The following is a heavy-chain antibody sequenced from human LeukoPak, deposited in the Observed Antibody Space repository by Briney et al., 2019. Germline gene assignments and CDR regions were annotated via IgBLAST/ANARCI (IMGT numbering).Heavy chain of an antibody. Sequence: ASVKVSCKASGGTFSSYAINWVRQATGQGLEWMGWMNPNSGNTGYAQKFQGRVTMTRNTFISTAYMELSSLRSEDTAVYYCARVQWLAPQYYFDYWGQGTLVTVSS. D-gene: IGHD6-19*01. J-gene: IGHJ4*02. CDR2: MNPNSGNT. V-gene: IGHV1-8*02. CDR1: GGTFSSYA. CDR3: ARVQWLAPQYYFDY.